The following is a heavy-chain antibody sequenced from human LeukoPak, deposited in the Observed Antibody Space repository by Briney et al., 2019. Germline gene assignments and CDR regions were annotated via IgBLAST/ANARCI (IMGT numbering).Heavy chain of an antibody. D-gene: IGHD3-3*01. CDR1: GYDFTSYW. J-gene: IGHJ3*02. CDR2: IYPGDSDT. CDR3: VRRGVGPSSAAFDI. Sequence: GESLKISCQVSGYDFTSYWIGWVRQMPGKGLECMGIIYPGDSDTRYSPSFEGQVILSADKSINIAYLQWNSLKASDTAMYYCVRRGVGPSSAAFDIWGQGTMVTVSS. V-gene: IGHV5-51*01.